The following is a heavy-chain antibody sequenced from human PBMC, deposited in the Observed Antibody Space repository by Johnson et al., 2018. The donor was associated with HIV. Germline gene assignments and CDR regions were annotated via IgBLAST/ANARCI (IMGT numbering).Heavy chain of an antibody. D-gene: IGHD2-15*01. Sequence: QLVESGGGLVQPGRSLRLSCAASGFTFDDYAMHWVRQAPGKGLEWVSGISWNSGSIGYADSVKGRFTISRDNSKNTLYLQMNSLRAEDTAVYYCARDLSLGRYCSGGSCYSGDAFDIWGQGTMVTVSS. CDR1: GFTFDDYA. V-gene: IGHV3-9*01. CDR3: ARDLSLGRYCSGGSCYSGDAFDI. CDR2: ISWNSGSI. J-gene: IGHJ3*02.